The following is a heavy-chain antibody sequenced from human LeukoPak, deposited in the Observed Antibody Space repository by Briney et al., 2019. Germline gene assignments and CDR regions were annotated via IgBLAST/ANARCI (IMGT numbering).Heavy chain of an antibody. CDR1: GGSVSSGSYY. J-gene: IGHJ3*02. CDR2: IYYSGST. Sequence: SETLSLTRTVSGGSVSSGSYYWSWIRQPPGKGLEWIGYIYYSGSTNYNPSLKSRVTISVDTSKNQFSLKLSSVTAADTAVYYCARVNYYGSSGYYPYAFDIWGQGTMVTVSS. CDR3: ARVNYYGSSGYYPYAFDI. V-gene: IGHV4-61*01. D-gene: IGHD3-22*01.